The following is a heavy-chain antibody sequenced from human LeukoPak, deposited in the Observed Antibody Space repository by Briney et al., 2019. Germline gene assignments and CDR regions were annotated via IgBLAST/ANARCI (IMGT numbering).Heavy chain of an antibody. CDR2: ISGGGGST. CDR3: ARRLDY. Sequence: GGSLRLSCAASGFTFSSYGMNWVRQAPGKGLEWVSAISGGGGSTYYADSVKGRFTISRDNAKNSLYLQMNSLRAEDTAVYYCARRLDYWGQGTLVTVSS. V-gene: IGHV3-21*01. CDR1: GFTFSSYG. J-gene: IGHJ4*02.